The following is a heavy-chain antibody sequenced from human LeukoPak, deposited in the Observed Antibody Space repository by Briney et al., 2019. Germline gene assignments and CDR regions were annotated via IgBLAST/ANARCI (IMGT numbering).Heavy chain of an antibody. Sequence: PSETLSLTCAVYGGSLSGYYWSWIRQPPGKGLEWIGEINHSGSTNYNPSLKSRVTISVDTSKNQFSLKPSSVTAADTAVYYCASTAERYYDSRPFDYWGQGTLVTVSS. V-gene: IGHV4-34*01. CDR2: INHSGST. CDR1: GGSLSGYY. CDR3: ASTAERYYDSRPFDY. J-gene: IGHJ4*02. D-gene: IGHD3-22*01.